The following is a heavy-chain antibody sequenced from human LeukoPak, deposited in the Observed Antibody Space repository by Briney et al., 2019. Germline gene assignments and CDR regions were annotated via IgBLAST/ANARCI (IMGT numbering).Heavy chain of an antibody. CDR2: IYSGGST. CDR1: GFTVSSNY. Sequence: PGGSLRLSCAASGFTVSSNYMSWVRQAPGKGLEWVSVIYSGGSTYYADFVKGRFTISRDNSKNTLYLQMNSLRAEDTAVYYCARDHYGDYVDYWGQGTLVTVSS. J-gene: IGHJ4*02. V-gene: IGHV3-53*01. CDR3: ARDHYGDYVDY. D-gene: IGHD4-17*01.